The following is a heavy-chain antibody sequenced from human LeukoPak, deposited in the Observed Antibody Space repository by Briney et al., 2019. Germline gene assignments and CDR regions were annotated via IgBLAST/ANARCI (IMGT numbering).Heavy chain of an antibody. V-gene: IGHV4-34*01. CDR2: INHSGST. CDR3: ARGSLIGRVVHLDY. Sequence: SETLSLTCAVYGGSFIGYYWSWIRQPPGKGLEWIGEINHSGSTNYNPSLKSRVTISLDTFRNQFSLKLGSVIAADMAVYYCARGSLIGRVVHLDYWGQGILVTVSS. J-gene: IGHJ4*02. D-gene: IGHD2-15*01. CDR1: GGSFIGYY.